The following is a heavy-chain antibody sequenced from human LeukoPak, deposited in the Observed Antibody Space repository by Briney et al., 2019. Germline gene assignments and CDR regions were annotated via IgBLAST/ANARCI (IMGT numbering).Heavy chain of an antibody. CDR3: ARGYSTAHYYYYYGMDV. CDR1: GFTFSDYY. V-gene: IGHV3-11*01. J-gene: IGHJ6*02. CDR2: ISSSGSTI. Sequence: GGSLRLSCAASGFTFSDYYMSWIRQAPGKGLEWVSYISSSGSTIYYADSVKGRFTISRGNAKNSLYLQMNSLRAEDKAVYYCARGYSTAHYYYYYGMDVWGQGTTVTVSS. D-gene: IGHD4-11*01.